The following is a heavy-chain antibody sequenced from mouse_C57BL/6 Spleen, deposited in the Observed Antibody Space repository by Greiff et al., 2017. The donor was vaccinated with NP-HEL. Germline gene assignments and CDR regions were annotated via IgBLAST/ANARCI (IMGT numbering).Heavy chain of an antibody. V-gene: IGHV1-9*01. D-gene: IGHD1-1*01. J-gene: IGHJ4*01. Sequence: QVQLQQSGAELMKPGASVKLSCKATGYTFTGYWIEWVKQRPGHGLEWIGEILPGSGSTNYNEKFKGKATFTADTSSNTAYMQLSSLTTEDSAIYYCARGAHYYGSSYDAMDYWGQGTSVTVSS. CDR1: GYTFTGYW. CDR3: ARGAHYYGSSYDAMDY. CDR2: ILPGSGST.